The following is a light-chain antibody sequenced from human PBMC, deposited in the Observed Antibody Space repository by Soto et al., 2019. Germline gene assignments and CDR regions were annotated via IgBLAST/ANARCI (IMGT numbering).Light chain of an antibody. V-gene: IGKV1-16*02. CDR3: QQYESFPYT. CDR2: GAS. Sequence: DIQMTQSPSSLSAFVGDRVTLSCRASQGISKYLAWFQQKPGRAPKSLIYGASNLQSGVSSKFSGSGSGTDFTLTINSLQPEDFATYYCQQYESFPYTFGQGTRLEIK. J-gene: IGKJ2*01. CDR1: QGISKY.